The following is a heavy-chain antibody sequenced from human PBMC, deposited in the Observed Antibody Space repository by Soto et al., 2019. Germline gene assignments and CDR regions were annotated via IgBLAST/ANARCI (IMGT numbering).Heavy chain of an antibody. J-gene: IGHJ4*02. CDR3: ALIAAAGQATRLGIDY. CDR2: ISSSSSYI. CDR1: GFTFSSYS. Sequence: GGSLRLSCAASGFTFSSYSMNWVRQAPGKGLEWVSSISSSSSYIYYADSVKGRFTISRDNAKNSLYLQMNSLRAEDTAVYYCALIAAAGQATRLGIDYWGQGTLVTVSS. V-gene: IGHV3-21*01. D-gene: IGHD6-13*01.